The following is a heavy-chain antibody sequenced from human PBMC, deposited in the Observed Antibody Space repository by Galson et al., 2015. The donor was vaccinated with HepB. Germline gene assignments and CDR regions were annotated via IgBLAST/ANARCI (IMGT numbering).Heavy chain of an antibody. Sequence: SLRLSCAASGFTVSSNYMSWVRQAPGKGLEWVSVIYSGVDTYYADSVKGRFTISRDNSENTLYLQINSLRPEDTAVYYCARLEGGYLDYWGQGTLATVSS. V-gene: IGHV3-66*02. J-gene: IGHJ4*02. CDR3: ARLEGGYLDY. D-gene: IGHD3-16*01. CDR1: GFTVSSNY. CDR2: IYSGVDT.